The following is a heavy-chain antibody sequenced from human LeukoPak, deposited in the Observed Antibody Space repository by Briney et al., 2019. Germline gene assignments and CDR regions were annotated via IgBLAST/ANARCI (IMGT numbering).Heavy chain of an antibody. Sequence: ASVKVSCKVSGSTLTDLSVQWVRQAPGGGLEWLGGFDPKDGESLYTEKFKGRLTMTEDISTDTAYMELTSLRSDDTAVYYCVTVDLFGDLYYFYMDVWGEGTTVTVSS. CDR2: FDPKDGES. J-gene: IGHJ6*03. D-gene: IGHD3-3*01. CDR1: GSTLTDLS. V-gene: IGHV1-24*01. CDR3: VTVDLFGDLYYFYMDV.